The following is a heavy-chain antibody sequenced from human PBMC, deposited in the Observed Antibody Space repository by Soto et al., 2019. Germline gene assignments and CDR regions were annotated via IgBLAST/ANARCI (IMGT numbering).Heavy chain of an antibody. CDR3: ARTSVAGPLYNWFDP. CDR1: GGSISSYY. J-gene: IGHJ5*02. D-gene: IGHD6-19*01. V-gene: IGHV4-59*08. CDR2: IYYSGST. Sequence: SETLSLTCTVSGGSISSYYWSWIRQPPGKGLEWIGYIYYSGSTNYNPSLKSRVTISVDTSKNQFFLKLSSVTAADTAVYYCARTSVAGPLYNWFDPWGQGTLVTVSS.